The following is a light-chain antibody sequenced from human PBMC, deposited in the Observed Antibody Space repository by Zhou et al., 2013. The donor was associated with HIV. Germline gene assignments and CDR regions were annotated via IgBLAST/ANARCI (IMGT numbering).Light chain of an antibody. V-gene: IGKV1-9*01. CDR3: QQSYSTPLCS. CDR2: AAS. Sequence: DIQLTQSPSFLSASVGDRVTFTCRASQDVGRLLAWYQEKPGKAPNLLIYAASTLQSGVPSRFRGSGSGTEFTLTISSLQPEDFATYSCQQSYSTPLCSFGQGTKLEIK. CDR1: QDVGRL. J-gene: IGKJ2*04.